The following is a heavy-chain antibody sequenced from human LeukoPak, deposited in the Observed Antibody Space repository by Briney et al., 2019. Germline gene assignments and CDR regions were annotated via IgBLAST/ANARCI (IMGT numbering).Heavy chain of an antibody. CDR1: GYTFTSYG. J-gene: IGHJ6*02. Sequence: ASVKVSCKASGYTFTSYGISWVRQAPGQGLEWMGWISAYNGNTNYAQKLQGRVTMTTDTSTSTAYMELRSLRSDDTAVYYCARGLLRYFDWLLRRTGGYYYYGMDVWGQGTTVTVSS. V-gene: IGHV1-18*04. D-gene: IGHD3-9*01. CDR3: ARGLLRYFDWLLRRTGGYYYYGMDV. CDR2: ISAYNGNT.